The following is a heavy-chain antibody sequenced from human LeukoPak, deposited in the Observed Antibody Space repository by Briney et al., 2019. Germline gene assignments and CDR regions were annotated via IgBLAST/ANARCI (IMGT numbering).Heavy chain of an antibody. D-gene: IGHD3-22*01. CDR2: ISSSSSTI. Sequence: GGSLRLSCAASGFTFSSYSMNWVRQAPGKGLEWVSYISSSSSTIYYADSVKGRFTTSRDNAKNSLYLQMNSLRDEDTAVYYCARAGSSGYYYSLDYWGQGTLVTVSS. V-gene: IGHV3-48*02. CDR3: ARAGSSGYYYSLDY. CDR1: GFTFSSYS. J-gene: IGHJ4*02.